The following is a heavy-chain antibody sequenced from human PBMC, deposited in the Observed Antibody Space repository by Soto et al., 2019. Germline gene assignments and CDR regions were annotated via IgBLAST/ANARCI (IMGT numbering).Heavy chain of an antibody. CDR3: ARDRGYSYGFFEDDYYYYGMDV. CDR1: GYTFTSYG. CDR2: ISAYNGNT. D-gene: IGHD5-18*01. V-gene: IGHV1-18*01. J-gene: IGHJ6*02. Sequence: QVQLVQSGAEVKKPGASVKVSCKASGYTFTSYGISWVRQAPGQGLEWMGWISAYNGNTNYAQKLQGRVTMTTDTSRSTAYMELRSLRSEDTAVYYCARDRGYSYGFFEDDYYYYGMDVWGQGTTVTVSS.